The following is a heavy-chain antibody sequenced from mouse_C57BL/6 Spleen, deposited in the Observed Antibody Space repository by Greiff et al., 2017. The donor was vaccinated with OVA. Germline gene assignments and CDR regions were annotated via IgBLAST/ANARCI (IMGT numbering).Heavy chain of an antibody. J-gene: IGHJ3*01. CDR2: IRLKSDNYAT. CDR3: TVGVYGYGFAY. D-gene: IGHD2-2*01. V-gene: IGHV6-3*01. CDR1: GFTFSNYW. Sequence: EVMLVESGGGLVQPGGSMKLSCVASGFTFSNYWMNWVRQSPEKGLEWVAQIRLKSDNYATHYAESVKGRFTISRDDSKSSVYLQMNNLRAEDTGIYYCTVGVYGYGFAYWGQGTLVTVSA.